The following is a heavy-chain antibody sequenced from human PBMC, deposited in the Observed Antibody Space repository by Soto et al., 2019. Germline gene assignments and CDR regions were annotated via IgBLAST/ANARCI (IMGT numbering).Heavy chain of an antibody. D-gene: IGHD5-12*01. V-gene: IGHV1-69*04. CDR2: IIPILGIA. CDR1: GYTFTSYD. Sequence: GASVKVSCKASGYTFTSYDINWVRQAPGQGLEWMGRIIPILGIANYAQKFQGRVTITADKSTSTAYMELSSLRSEDTAVYYCARGPRGYSGYDLWGQGTLVTVSS. J-gene: IGHJ5*02. CDR3: ARGPRGYSGYDL.